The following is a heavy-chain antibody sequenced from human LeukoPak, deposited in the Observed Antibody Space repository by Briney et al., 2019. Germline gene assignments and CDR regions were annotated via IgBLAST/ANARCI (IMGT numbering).Heavy chain of an antibody. J-gene: IGHJ4*02. D-gene: IGHD6-19*01. Sequence: GGSLRLSCAASGFTFSSYWMSWVRQAPGKGLEWVANIKQDGSEKYYVDSVKGRFTISRGNAKNSLYLQMNSLRAEDTAVYYCARYYGSTGYSSGWYTDYWGQGTLVTVSS. V-gene: IGHV3-7*01. CDR3: ARYYGSTGYSSGWYTDY. CDR2: IKQDGSEK. CDR1: GFTFSSYW.